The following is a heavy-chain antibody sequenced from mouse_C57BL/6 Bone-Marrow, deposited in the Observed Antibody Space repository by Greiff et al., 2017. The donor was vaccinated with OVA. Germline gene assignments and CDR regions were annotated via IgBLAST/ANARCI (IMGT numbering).Heavy chain of an antibody. V-gene: IGHV1-80*01. Sequence: VQLQQSGAELVKPGASVKISCKASGYAFSSYWMNWVKQRPGKGLEWIGQIYPGDGDTNYNGKFKGKATLTADKSSSTAYMQLSSLTSEDSAVYFCARGLRRGGFDYWGQGTTLTVSS. D-gene: IGHD2-4*01. J-gene: IGHJ2*01. CDR1: GYAFSSYW. CDR2: IYPGDGDT. CDR3: ARGLRRGGFDY.